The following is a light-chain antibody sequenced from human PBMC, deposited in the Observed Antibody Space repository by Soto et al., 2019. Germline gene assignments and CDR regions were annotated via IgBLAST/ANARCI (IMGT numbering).Light chain of an antibody. J-gene: IGKJ4*01. CDR3: QQYRAYPA. V-gene: IGKV1D-16*01. CDR1: QDVGRS. Sequence: DIQMTQSPSSVSASVGDRVTITCRASQDVGRSVAWYQQKPERAPKSLMYDVSSLQSGDPSRFTGSGLRTDFTLTISSLQPEEFATYYCQQYRAYPAFGGGTKVEIK. CDR2: DVS.